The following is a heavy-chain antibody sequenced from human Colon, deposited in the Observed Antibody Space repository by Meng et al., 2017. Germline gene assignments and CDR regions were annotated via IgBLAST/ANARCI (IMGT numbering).Heavy chain of an antibody. CDR1: GGSFRDNH. CDR3: ARNEIKYYFTSTNYRSYNYFDP. Sequence: QGQLQQWGAGLLKPSETLSLTCAVYGGSFRDNHWSWVRQPPGKGLEWIGEINHDGNTKYNPSLKSRVTISVDTSKNQFSLTLRSVTAADTAVYYCARNEIKYYFTSTNYRSYNYFDPWGQGTLVTVSS. V-gene: IGHV4-34*01. J-gene: IGHJ5*01. CDR2: INHDGNT. D-gene: IGHD2/OR15-2a*01.